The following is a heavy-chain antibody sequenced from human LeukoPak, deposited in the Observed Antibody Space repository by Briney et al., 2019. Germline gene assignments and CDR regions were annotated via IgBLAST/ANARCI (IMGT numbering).Heavy chain of an antibody. D-gene: IGHD4-17*01. CDR2: INKDGSST. Sequence: GGSLRLSCAASGFTFSTYTMNWVRQAPGKGLEWVSRINKDGSSTTYADSVKGRFTISRDNAENTLYLQLSSLRGEDTAVYYCARPKDSGDSVVAFDSWGQGTLVTVSS. CDR3: ARPKDSGDSVVAFDS. J-gene: IGHJ4*02. V-gene: IGHV3-74*01. CDR1: GFTFSTYT.